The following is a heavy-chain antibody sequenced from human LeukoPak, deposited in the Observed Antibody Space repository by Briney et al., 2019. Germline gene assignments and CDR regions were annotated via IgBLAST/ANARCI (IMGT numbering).Heavy chain of an antibody. Sequence: PGGSLRLSCAASGFTFSSYGMHWVRQAPGKGLEWVAVIWYDGSNKYYADSVKGRFTISRDNSKNTLYLQMNSLRAEDTAVYYCASQDHSGSYHGAFDIWGQGTMVTVSS. CDR1: GFTFSSYG. V-gene: IGHV3-33*01. D-gene: IGHD1-26*01. CDR2: IWYDGSNK. J-gene: IGHJ3*02. CDR3: ASQDHSGSYHGAFDI.